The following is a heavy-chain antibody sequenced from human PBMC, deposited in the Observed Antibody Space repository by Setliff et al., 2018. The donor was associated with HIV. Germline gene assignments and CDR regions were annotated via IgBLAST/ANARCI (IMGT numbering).Heavy chain of an antibody. CDR1: GGTFSSYT. CDR2: SIPILGIG. CDR3: APNLYGDYGLGDYYYGMDV. J-gene: IGHJ6*02. Sequence: GASVKVSCKASGGTFSSYTINWVRQAPGQGLEWMGRSIPILGIGNDEQAQKFKGRVTFTADTSTDTAYMELSSLRSEDTAVYYCAPNLYGDYGLGDYYYGMDVWGQGTTVTVSS. V-gene: IGHV1-69*02. D-gene: IGHD4-17*01.